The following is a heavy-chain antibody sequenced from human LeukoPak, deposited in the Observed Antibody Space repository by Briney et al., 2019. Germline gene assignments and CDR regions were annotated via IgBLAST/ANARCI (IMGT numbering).Heavy chain of an antibody. CDR3: ASIDGRSSPGVDY. V-gene: IGHV1-69*04. CDR1: GYTFTSYD. J-gene: IGHJ4*02. CDR2: IIPILGIA. D-gene: IGHD6-6*01. Sequence: ASVKVSCKASGYTFTSYDINWVRQAPGQGLEWMGRIIPILGIANYAQKFQGRVTITADKSTSTAYMELSRLRSEETAVYYCASIDGRSSPGVDYWGQGTLVTVSS.